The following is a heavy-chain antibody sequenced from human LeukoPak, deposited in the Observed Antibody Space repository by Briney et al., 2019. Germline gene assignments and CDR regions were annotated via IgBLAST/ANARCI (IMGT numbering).Heavy chain of an antibody. J-gene: IGHJ4*02. CDR2: VWYDGSNK. D-gene: IGHD3-10*02. Sequence: PGGSLRLSCAASGFTFKNYGMHWVRQAPGKGLEWVAVVWYDGSNKFYTDSAKGRFTISRDNSKNTLWLQMNSLRAEDTAVYYCAKDRSSYVTPGLDYWGQGTLVTVSS. CDR3: AKDRSSYVTPGLDY. CDR1: GFTFKNYG. V-gene: IGHV3-33*06.